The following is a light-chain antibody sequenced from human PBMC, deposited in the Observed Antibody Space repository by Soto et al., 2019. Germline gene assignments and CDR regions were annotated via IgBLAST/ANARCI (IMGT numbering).Light chain of an antibody. CDR3: QQYINWPSFT. CDR2: GAS. J-gene: IGKJ3*01. Sequence: EIVMTQSPATLSVSPGERATLSCRASESVGTNLAWYQQKPGQAPRLLFYGASTRATGIPARFSGSGSGTEFTLTISSLQSEDFAVYYCQQYINWPSFTFGPGTKVDIK. CDR1: ESVGTN. V-gene: IGKV3-15*01.